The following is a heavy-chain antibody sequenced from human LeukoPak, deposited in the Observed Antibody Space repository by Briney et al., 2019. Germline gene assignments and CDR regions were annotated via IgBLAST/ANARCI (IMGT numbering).Heavy chain of an antibody. CDR3: ARSLIVASEDY. D-gene: IGHD3-22*01. Sequence: PGGSLRLSCAASGFRFDGFYMGWIRQVPGKGLDYIALISASGAVPYYAESVKGRFTISRDNAKNSVSLQMNSLSADDTAVYYCARSLIVASEDYWGQGTLVTVSS. V-gene: IGHV3-11*04. J-gene: IGHJ4*02. CDR2: ISASGAVP. CDR1: GFRFDGFY.